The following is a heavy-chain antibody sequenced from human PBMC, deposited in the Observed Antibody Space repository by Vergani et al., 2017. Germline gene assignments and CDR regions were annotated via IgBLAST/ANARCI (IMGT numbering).Heavy chain of an antibody. D-gene: IGHD3-9*01. Sequence: QVQVVQSGAEVKKSGGSVKVSCKTSGYTFSNYYMHWVRQAPGQGLEWMGIINPSGGHTNYAQKFQGRVTMTRDTSTSTVYMELSSLRSEDTAIYYCARGDYGILTGYRYWGQGTLVTVSA. J-gene: IGHJ4*02. CDR2: INPSGGHT. V-gene: IGHV1-46*03. CDR3: ARGDYGILTGYRY. CDR1: GYTFSNYY.